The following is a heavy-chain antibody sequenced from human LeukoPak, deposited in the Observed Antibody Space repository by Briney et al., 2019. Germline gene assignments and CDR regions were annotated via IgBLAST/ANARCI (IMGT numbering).Heavy chain of an antibody. V-gene: IGHV4-39*01. Sequence: SETLSLTCTVSGGSISSSSYYWGWIRQPPGKGLEWIGSIYYSGSTYYNPSLKSRVTISVDTSKNQFSLKLSSVTAADTAVYYCASPLAAAGSFDYWGQGTLVAVSS. CDR1: GGSISSSSYY. CDR3: ASPLAAAGSFDY. CDR2: IYYSGST. D-gene: IGHD6-13*01. J-gene: IGHJ4*02.